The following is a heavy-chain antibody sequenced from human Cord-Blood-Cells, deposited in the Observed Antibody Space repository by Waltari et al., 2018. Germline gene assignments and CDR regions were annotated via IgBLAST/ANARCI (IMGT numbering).Heavy chain of an antibody. V-gene: IGHV4-39*01. CDR1: GGSISSSSYY. CDR3: SRPAYSSSWYFDY. CDR2: IYYSGST. Sequence: QLQLQESGPGLVKPSETLSLTCTVSGGSISSSSYYWGWIRQPPGKGREWSGSIYYSGSTYYHPSLKRRVTISVDTSKNQFSLKLSSVTAADTAVYYCSRPAYSSSWYFDYWGQGTLVTVSS. J-gene: IGHJ4*02. D-gene: IGHD6-13*01.